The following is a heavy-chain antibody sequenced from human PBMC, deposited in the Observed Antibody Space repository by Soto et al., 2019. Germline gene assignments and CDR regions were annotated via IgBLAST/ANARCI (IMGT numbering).Heavy chain of an antibody. D-gene: IGHD6-6*01. CDR1: GFTFSSYS. CDR3: AGYNRRKYSSSSIRNYYYYYMEV. V-gene: IGHV3-48*01. CDR2: ISSSSSTI. J-gene: IGHJ6*03. Sequence: EVQLVESGGGLVQPGGSLRLSCAASGFTFSSYSMNWVRQAPGKGLEWVSYISSSSSTIYYADSVKGRFTISRDNAKNSLELQMHSLRAEDTAVYYCAGYNRRKYSSSSIRNYYYYYMEVWGNGTTVTVSS.